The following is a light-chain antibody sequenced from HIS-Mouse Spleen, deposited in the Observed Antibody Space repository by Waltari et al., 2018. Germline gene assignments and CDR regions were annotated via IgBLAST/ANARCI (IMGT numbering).Light chain of an antibody. CDR2: EGS. CDR3: CSYAGSSTFVVV. CDR1: SIDVGGYNL. V-gene: IGLV2-23*03. Sequence: QSALTQPASVSGSPGQSFTISCPGTSIDVGGYNLVPWYQQHPGKAPQLMIYEGSKRPSGVSNRFSGSKSGNTASLTISGLQAEDEADYYCCSYAGSSTFVVVFGGGTKLTVL. J-gene: IGLJ2*01.